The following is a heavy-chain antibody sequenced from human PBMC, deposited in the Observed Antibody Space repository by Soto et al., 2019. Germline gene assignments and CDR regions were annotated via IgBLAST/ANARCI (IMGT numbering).Heavy chain of an antibody. CDR1: GYSFTSYW. Sequence: GESLKISCKGSGYSFTSYWISWVRQMPGKGLEWMGRIDPSDSYTNYSPSFQGHVTISADKSISTAYLQWNTLKASDTAMYYCASHISHLRYYYYAMDVWGQGTTGTVS. D-gene: IGHD3-3*01. J-gene: IGHJ6*02. CDR2: IDPSDSYT. CDR3: ASHISHLRYYYYAMDV. V-gene: IGHV5-10-1*01.